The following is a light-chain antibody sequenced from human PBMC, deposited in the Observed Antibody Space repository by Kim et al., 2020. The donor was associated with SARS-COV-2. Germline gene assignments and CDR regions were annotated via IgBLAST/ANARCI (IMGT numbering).Light chain of an antibody. CDR2: DAA. Sequence: DIQMTQSPSSLSASVGDRVTITCQASQDIDNYLNWYQRKPGKAPKLLIYDAANLETGVPSRFSGRGSGTDFTFTISSLQPEDTATYYCQQFDSLPLTFGGGTKVDIK. J-gene: IGKJ4*01. CDR1: QDIDNY. CDR3: QQFDSLPLT. V-gene: IGKV1-33*01.